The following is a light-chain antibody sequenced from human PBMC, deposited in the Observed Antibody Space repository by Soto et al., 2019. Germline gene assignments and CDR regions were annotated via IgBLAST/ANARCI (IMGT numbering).Light chain of an antibody. CDR2: GAS. CDR3: QQYNNWSPT. Sequence: EIVMTQSPATLSVSPGERATLSCRASQSVSSNLAWYQQKPGQAPRLLIYGASTRATGIPARFSGSGSGTEFTLTISSLQSEDFAVYYCQQYNNWSPTFGQGPKV. J-gene: IGKJ1*01. CDR1: QSVSSN. V-gene: IGKV3-15*01.